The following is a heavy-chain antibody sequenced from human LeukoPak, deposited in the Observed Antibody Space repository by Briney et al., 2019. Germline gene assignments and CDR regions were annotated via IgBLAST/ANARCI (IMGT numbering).Heavy chain of an antibody. D-gene: IGHD2-2*01. CDR2: INPNSGDT. CDR1: GYTLTELS. Sequence: ASVKVSCKVSGYTLTELSMHWVRQAPGQGLEWMGRINPNSGDTNYAQNFQGRVTMTRDTSISTAYMELSRLRSDDTAVYYCARDYCSSTSCLFDYWGQGTLVTVSS. CDR3: ARDYCSSTSCLFDY. J-gene: IGHJ4*02. V-gene: IGHV1-2*06.